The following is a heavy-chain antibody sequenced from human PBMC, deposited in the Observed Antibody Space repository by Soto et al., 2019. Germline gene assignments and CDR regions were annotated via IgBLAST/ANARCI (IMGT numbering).Heavy chain of an antibody. V-gene: IGHV1-2*04. Sequence: GASVKVSCKASGYTFTGYYMHWVRQAPGQGLEWMGWINPNSGGTNYAQKFQGWVTMTRDTSISTAYMELSRLRSDDTAVYYCAREEPYDFWSGYYRGRDYYYGMDAWGQGTTVTVSS. J-gene: IGHJ6*02. CDR1: GYTFTGYY. CDR2: INPNSGGT. CDR3: AREEPYDFWSGYYRGRDYYYGMDA. D-gene: IGHD3-3*01.